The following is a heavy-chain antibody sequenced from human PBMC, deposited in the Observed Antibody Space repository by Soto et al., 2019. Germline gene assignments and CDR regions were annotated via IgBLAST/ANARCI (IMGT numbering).Heavy chain of an antibody. J-gene: IGHJ6*03. CDR1: GGSFSGYY. V-gene: IGHV4-34*01. CDR2: INHSGST. CDR3: ARGGPPYSSGWLALYYMDV. D-gene: IGHD6-19*01. Sequence: ETLSLTCAVYGGSFSGYYWSWIRQPPGKGLEWIGAINHSGSTNYNPSLKSRVTISVDTSKNQFSLKLSSVTAADTAVYYCARGGPPYSSGWLALYYMDVWGKGTTVTVSS.